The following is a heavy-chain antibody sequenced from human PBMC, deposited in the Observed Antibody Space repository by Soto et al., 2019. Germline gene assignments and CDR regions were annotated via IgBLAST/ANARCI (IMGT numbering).Heavy chain of an antibody. CDR1: GFTFSSYA. CDR3: AKAFFTFSGWYRFY. D-gene: IGHD6-19*01. J-gene: IGHJ4*02. Sequence: EVQLLESGGGLVQPGGSLRLSCAASGFTFSSYAMSWVRQAPGKGLEWVSAISGSGGSTYYADSVKGRFTISRDNSKNPLYLQMNRLRAEDTAVYYCAKAFFTFSGWYRFYWGQGTLVTVSS. V-gene: IGHV3-23*01. CDR2: ISGSGGST.